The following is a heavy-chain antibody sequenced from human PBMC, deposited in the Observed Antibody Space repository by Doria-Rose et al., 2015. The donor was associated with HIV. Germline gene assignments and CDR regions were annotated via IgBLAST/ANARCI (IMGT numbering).Heavy chain of an antibody. CDR3: TRDNGGAAVGASYY. D-gene: IGHD1-26*01. V-gene: IGHV3-49*02. CDR2: IRTKASFGTP. J-gene: IGHJ4*02. Sequence: PGNGLEWVGFIRTKASFGTPEYAASVKGRFTISRDDSKNIAYLQMTSLKTEDTAVYFCTRDNGGAAVGASYYWGQGTLVTVSS.